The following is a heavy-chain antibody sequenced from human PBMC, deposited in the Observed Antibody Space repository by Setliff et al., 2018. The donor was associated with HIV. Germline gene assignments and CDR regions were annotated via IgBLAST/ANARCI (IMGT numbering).Heavy chain of an antibody. Sequence: PGGSLRLSCAASGFTVSSNYMSWVRQAPGKGLEWVSIIYIGGSTYYADSAKGRFTISRDNSKNTLYLEMNSLRAEDTAVYYCARVARGGHSSRWYYFDYWGQGTLVTVSS. D-gene: IGHD6-13*01. CDR3: ARVARGGHSSRWYYFDY. V-gene: IGHV3-66*01. CDR2: IYIGGST. J-gene: IGHJ4*02. CDR1: GFTVSSNY.